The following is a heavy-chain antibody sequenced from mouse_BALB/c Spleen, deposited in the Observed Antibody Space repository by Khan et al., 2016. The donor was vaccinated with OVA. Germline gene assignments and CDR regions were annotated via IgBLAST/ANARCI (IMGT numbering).Heavy chain of an antibody. CDR3: SRGGVTAPFAY. D-gene: IGHD2-5*01. V-gene: IGHV5-15*02. J-gene: IGHJ3*01. CDR1: GFTFSDYG. CDR2: ISDLAYTI. Sequence: EVELVESGGGLVQPGGSRKLSCAASGFTFSDYGMAWVRQAPGKGPEWVAFISDLAYTIYYADTVTGRFSISRENAKNTLDLEMSSLRSDDTAIYYCSRGGVTAPFAYWGLGTLVTVSA.